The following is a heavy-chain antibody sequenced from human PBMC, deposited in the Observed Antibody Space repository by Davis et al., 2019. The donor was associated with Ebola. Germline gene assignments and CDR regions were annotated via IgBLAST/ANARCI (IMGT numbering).Heavy chain of an antibody. Sequence: SETLSLTCTVAGDSISNFYWNWIRQPPGQGLEWIGNIYHTGSTYYKSSLKSRVTISVDISKNQFSLKLSPVTAADTAVYYCARAGGIVVVVAATQGYYYGMDVWGQGTTVTVSS. D-gene: IGHD2-15*01. CDR1: GDSISNFY. V-gene: IGHV4-59*12. J-gene: IGHJ6*02. CDR2: IYHTGST. CDR3: ARAGGIVVVVAATQGYYYGMDV.